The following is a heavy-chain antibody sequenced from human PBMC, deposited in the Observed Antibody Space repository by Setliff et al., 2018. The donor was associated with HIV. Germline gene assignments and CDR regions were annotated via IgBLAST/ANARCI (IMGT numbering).Heavy chain of an antibody. CDR2: IFHTGSA. CDR3: ARWITTPTKGVFDI. J-gene: IGHJ3*02. D-gene: IGHD3-22*01. CDR1: GGSFNGYY. Sequence: SETLSLTCAVYGGSFNGYYWVWIRQPPGKGLEWIGGIFHTGSAHYNPSLRSRVTISVDTSKNQFSMKLHSVTAADTTVYYCARWITTPTKGVFDIWGQGTVVTVSS. V-gene: IGHV4-34*12.